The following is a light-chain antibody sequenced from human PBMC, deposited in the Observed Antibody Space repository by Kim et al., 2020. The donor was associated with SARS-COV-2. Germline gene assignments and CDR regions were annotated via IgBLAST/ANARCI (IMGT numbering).Light chain of an antibody. Sequence: GQAITVTCTGTSSDVGGCDYVSWYQQRPGKAPKLMICGVSKRPSGVSNRFSGSKSGNTASLTISGLQAEDEADYYCSSCTSTNTYFFGTGTKVTVL. CDR3: SSCTSTNTYF. CDR1: SSDVGGCDY. CDR2: GVS. J-gene: IGLJ1*01. V-gene: IGLV2-14*04.